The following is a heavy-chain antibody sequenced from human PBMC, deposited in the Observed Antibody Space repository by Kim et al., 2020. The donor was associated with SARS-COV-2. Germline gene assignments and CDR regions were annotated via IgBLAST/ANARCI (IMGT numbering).Heavy chain of an antibody. CDR3: AGGGTNYYGSGSYYYYYYGMDV. CDR2: ISYDGSNK. V-gene: IGHV3-30*03. Sequence: GGSLRLSCAASGFTFSSYGMHWVRQAPGKGLEWVAVISYDGSNKYYADSVKGRFTISRDNSKNTLYLQMNSLRAEDTAVYYCAGGGTNYYGSGSYYYYYYGMDVWGQGTTVTVSS. J-gene: IGHJ6*02. CDR1: GFTFSSYG. D-gene: IGHD3-10*01.